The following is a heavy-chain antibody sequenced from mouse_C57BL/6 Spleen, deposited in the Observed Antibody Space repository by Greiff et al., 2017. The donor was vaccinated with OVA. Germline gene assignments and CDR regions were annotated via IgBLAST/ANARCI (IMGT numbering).Heavy chain of an antibody. V-gene: IGHV1-72*01. CDR1: GYTFTSYW. D-gene: IGHD1-1*01. CDR2: IDPSGSGT. Sequence: QVQLQQPGAELVKPGASVKLSCKASGYTFTSYWMHWVKQRPGRGLEWIGRIDPSGSGTNYNEKFKSKATLTVDKSSSTAYMQLSSLTSEDSAVYYCARYGPCDYGRSYFDYWGQGTTLTVSS. CDR3: ARYGPCDYGRSYFDY. J-gene: IGHJ2*01.